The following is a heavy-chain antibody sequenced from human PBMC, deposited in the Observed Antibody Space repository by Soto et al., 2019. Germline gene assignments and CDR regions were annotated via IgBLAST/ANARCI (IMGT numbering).Heavy chain of an antibody. CDR2: VYYSGGT. V-gene: IGHV4-59*11. J-gene: IGHJ3*02. CDR3: ARGNDWKSSTFDI. CDR1: GGSLTDHY. D-gene: IGHD2-21*01. Sequence: QVQLQESGPGLVKPSETLSLTSTVAGGSLTDHYWNWFRQSPGKGLHWIGYVYYSGGTNYNPSLTSPVTMSVDTSKNQFSLNLRSVTAADTAVYYCARGNDWKSSTFDIWGQGTMVSVSS.